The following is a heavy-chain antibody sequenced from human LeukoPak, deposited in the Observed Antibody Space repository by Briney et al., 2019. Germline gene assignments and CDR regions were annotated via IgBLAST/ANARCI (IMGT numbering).Heavy chain of an antibody. CDR3: ARREINGYCSGGSCYRPYYFDY. Sequence: SETLSLPFTVSGYSISSGYYWGWIRQPPGKGLEWIGSIYHSGSTYYNPSLKSRVTISVDTSKNQFSLKPSSVTAPDTAVYYCARREINGYCSGGSCYRPYYFDYWGQGTLVTVSS. CDR2: IYHSGST. V-gene: IGHV4-38-2*02. CDR1: GYSISSGYY. D-gene: IGHD2-15*01. J-gene: IGHJ4*02.